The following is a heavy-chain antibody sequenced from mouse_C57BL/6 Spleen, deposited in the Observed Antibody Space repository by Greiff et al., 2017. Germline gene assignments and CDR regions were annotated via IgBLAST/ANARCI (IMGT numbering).Heavy chain of an antibody. V-gene: IGHV1-15*01. D-gene: IGHD2-3*01. CDR3: TRSGDGYFPWFAY. Sequence: LVESGAELVRPGASVTLSCKASGYTFTDYEMHWVKQTPVHGLEWIGAIDPETGGTAYNQKFKGKAILTADKSSSTAYMELRSLTSEDSAVYYCTRSGDGYFPWFAYWGQGTLVTVSA. CDR1: GYTFTDYE. J-gene: IGHJ3*01. CDR2: IDPETGGT.